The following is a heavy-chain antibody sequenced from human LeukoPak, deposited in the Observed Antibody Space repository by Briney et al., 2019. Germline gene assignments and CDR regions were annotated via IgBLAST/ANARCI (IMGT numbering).Heavy chain of an antibody. D-gene: IGHD5-12*01. V-gene: IGHV4-39*07. CDR1: GGSVSSNY. Sequence: SETLSLTCTVSGGSVSSNYWGWIRQPPGRGLEWIGSMSYSGSTFYNPSLKSRVTISVDTSGSQFSLNLSSVTAADTAVYFCARRSRSGYFLDSWGQGTLVTVSS. CDR3: ARRSRSGYFLDS. CDR2: MSYSGST. J-gene: IGHJ4*02.